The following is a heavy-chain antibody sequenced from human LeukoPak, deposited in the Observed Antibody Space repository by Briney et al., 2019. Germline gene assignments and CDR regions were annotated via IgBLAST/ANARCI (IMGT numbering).Heavy chain of an antibody. V-gene: IGHV1-8*01. D-gene: IGHD3-22*01. CDR1: GYTFTSYD. CDR2: MNPNSGNT. Sequence: ASVKASCKASGYTFTSYDINWVRQATGQGLEWMGWMNPNSGNTGYAQKFQGRVTMTRNTSISTAYMELSSLRSEDTAVYYCAREGYYYDSSGYYASYYYYYMDVWGKGTTVTVSS. J-gene: IGHJ6*03. CDR3: AREGYYYDSSGYYASYYYYYMDV.